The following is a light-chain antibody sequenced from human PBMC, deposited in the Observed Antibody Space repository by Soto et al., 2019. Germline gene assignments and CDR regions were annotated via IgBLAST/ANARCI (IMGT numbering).Light chain of an antibody. J-gene: IGLJ3*02. CDR2: EVS. V-gene: IGLV2-14*01. Sequence: QSALTQPASVSGSPGQSITISCTGTSSDVGGYNYVSWYQHHPGKAPKLMIYEVSNRPSGVSNRFSGSKSGNTASLTISGLQAEDEADYYCLSYASSSTPWVFGGGTKLTVL. CDR3: LSYASSSTPWV. CDR1: SSDVGGYNY.